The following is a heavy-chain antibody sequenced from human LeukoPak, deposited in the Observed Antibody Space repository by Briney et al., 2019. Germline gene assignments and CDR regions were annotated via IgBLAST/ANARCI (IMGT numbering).Heavy chain of an antibody. J-gene: IGHJ6*04. CDR1: GFSFSSYE. CDR3: AELGITMIGGV. CDR2: ISSSGRTT. D-gene: IGHD3-10*02. Sequence: GGSLRLSCAASGFSFSSYEMNWVRQAPGKGLEWVSYISSSGRTTYYADSVKGRFTISRDNAKNSLYLQMNSLRAEDTAVYYCAELGITMIGGVWGKGTTVTISS. V-gene: IGHV3-48*03.